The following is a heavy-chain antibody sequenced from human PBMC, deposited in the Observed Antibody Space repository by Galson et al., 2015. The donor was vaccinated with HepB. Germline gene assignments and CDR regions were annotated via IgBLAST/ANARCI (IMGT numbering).Heavy chain of an antibody. Sequence: SVKVSCKASGYTFTSYYMHWVRQAPGQGLEWMGIINPSGGSTSYAQKFQGRVTMTRDTSTSTVYMELSSLRSEDTAVYYCARDYGRDCSSTSCYPVEYYYMDVWGKGSTVTVSS. CDR2: INPSGGST. CDR1: GYTFTSYY. V-gene: IGHV1-46*01. D-gene: IGHD2-2*01. J-gene: IGHJ6*03. CDR3: ARDYGRDCSSTSCYPVEYYYMDV.